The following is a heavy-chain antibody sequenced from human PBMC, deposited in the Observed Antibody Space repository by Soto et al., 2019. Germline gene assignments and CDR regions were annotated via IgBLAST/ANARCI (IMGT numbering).Heavy chain of an antibody. CDR1: GFTFSSYA. CDR3: ARDTHLSSSSPYYYYYGMDV. V-gene: IGHV3-30-3*01. D-gene: IGHD6-6*01. CDR2: ISYDGXXX. Sequence: PGGSVRLSCAASGFTFSSYAMHWVRQAPGKGLEWVAVISYDGXXXXXXXXXXXRFTISRDNSKNTLYLQMNSLRAEDTAVYYCARDTHLSSSSPYYYYYGMDVWGQGTTVTVSS. J-gene: IGHJ6*02.